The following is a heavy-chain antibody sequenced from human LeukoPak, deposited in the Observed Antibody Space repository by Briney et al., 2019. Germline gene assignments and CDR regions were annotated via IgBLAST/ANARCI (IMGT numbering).Heavy chain of an antibody. CDR3: TRGWSSGGAFDI. D-gene: IGHD6-19*01. V-gene: IGHV4-61*02. CDR2: IYTNGRT. J-gene: IGHJ3*02. Sequence: PSETLSLTCTVSGGSINSVSYSWTWIRQPAGKGLEWIGRIYTNGRTDYKPSLKSRLTISIDTSKNQFSLEMSSVTAADTAVYYCTRGWSSGGAFDIWGLGTMVTVSS. CDR1: GGSINSVSYS.